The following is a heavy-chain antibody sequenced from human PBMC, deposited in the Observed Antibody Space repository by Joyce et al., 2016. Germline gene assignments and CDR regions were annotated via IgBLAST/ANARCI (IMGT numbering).Heavy chain of an antibody. D-gene: IGHD5-24*01. J-gene: IGHJ1*01. Sequence: QVQLVQSGAEVVKPGASVDVSCKTSGYTFTDYFIHWVRLVPGLGLEWLGRMNPNTGGTTYAQKFQGRVTMTRDTSITTAYMVLTSLKSDDTAVYYCARGHISMKMGYFQNWGQGTLVTISS. CDR1: GYTFTDYF. CDR2: MNPNTGGT. CDR3: ARGHISMKMGYFQN. V-gene: IGHV1-2*06.